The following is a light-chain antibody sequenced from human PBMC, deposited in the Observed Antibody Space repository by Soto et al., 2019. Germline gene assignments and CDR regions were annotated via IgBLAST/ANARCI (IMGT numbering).Light chain of an antibody. V-gene: IGLV1-44*01. CDR1: SSNLGSNT. CDR3: AAWDDSLNGVV. J-gene: IGLJ2*01. CDR2: SNV. Sequence: QSVLTQPPSASGTPGQRVTISCSGSSSNLGSNTVNWYQQLPGTAPKLLIYSNVQRPSGIPDRFSGSKSGTSASLAITGLQSEDEADYYCAAWDDSLNGVVFGGGTKLTVL.